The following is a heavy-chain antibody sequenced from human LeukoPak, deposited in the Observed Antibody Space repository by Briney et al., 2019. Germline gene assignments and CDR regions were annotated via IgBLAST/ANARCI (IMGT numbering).Heavy chain of an antibody. J-gene: IGHJ4*02. CDR2: INSDGNYI. CDR3: ARGQWELRN. D-gene: IGHD1-26*01. Sequence: GGSLRLSCAASGFTFSSDWMHWVRQAPGKGLVWVSRINSDGNYISYADSVKGRFIISRGNAKNTLYLQMNNFRPEDTAVYYCARGQWELRNWGQGTLVTVSS. CDR1: GFTFSSDW. V-gene: IGHV3-74*01.